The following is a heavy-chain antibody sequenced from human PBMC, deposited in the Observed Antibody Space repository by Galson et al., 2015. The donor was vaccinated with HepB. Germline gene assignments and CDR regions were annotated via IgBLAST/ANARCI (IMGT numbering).Heavy chain of an antibody. J-gene: IGHJ4*02. V-gene: IGHV3-11*06. CDR1: AFTFSDYY. CDR3: ARVADADYGDHSHFDY. Sequence: SLRLSCAASAFTFSDYYMSWIRQAPGKGLEWVSYISSSSTYTNYADSVKGRFTISRDNAKKSLYLQINSLRAEDTAVYYCARVADADYGDHSHFDYWGQGTLVTVSA. D-gene: IGHD4-17*01. CDR2: ISSSSTYT.